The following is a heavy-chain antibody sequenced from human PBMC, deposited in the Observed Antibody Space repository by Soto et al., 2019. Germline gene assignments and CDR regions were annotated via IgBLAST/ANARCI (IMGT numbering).Heavy chain of an antibody. V-gene: IGHV1-8*01. D-gene: IGHD6-6*01. CDR3: ARVSSIAARRSFDS. Sequence: GASVKVSWKASGYTFTSHDINWVREATGQGLEWMGWLNPHNGKTGYAQRFQGRVTMTWNATTGTVYLELSSLRSEDTAMYYCARVSSIAARRSFDSWGQGTLVTVSS. J-gene: IGHJ4*02. CDR1: GYTFTSHD. CDR2: LNPHNGKT.